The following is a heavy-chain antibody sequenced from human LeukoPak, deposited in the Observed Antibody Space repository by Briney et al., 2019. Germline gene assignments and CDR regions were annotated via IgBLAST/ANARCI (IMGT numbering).Heavy chain of an antibody. J-gene: IGHJ4*02. D-gene: IGHD6-19*01. V-gene: IGHV3-48*03. CDR1: GFTFSSFE. Sequence: GGSLRLSCAASGFTFSSFEMNWVRQALGKGLEWVSYISSSGDTIYYADSVKGRFTISRDNAKSSLYLQMHSLRADDTAVYYCTRDRASSSWYFWGQGALVTVSS. CDR2: ISSSGDTI. CDR3: TRDRASSSWYF.